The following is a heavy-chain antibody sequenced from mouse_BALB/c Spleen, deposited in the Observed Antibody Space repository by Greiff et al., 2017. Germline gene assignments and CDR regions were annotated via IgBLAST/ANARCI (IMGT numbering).Heavy chain of an antibody. V-gene: IGHV14-3*02. J-gene: IGHJ4*01. Sequence: VQLQQSGAELVKPGASVKLSCTASGFNIKDTYMHWVKQRPEQGLEWIGRIDPANGNTKYDPKFQGKATITADTSSNTAYLQLSSLTSEDTAVYYCARSLYGNYAMDYWGQGTSVTVSS. CDR3: ARSLYGNYAMDY. CDR1: GFNIKDTY. CDR2: IDPANGNT. D-gene: IGHD2-1*01.